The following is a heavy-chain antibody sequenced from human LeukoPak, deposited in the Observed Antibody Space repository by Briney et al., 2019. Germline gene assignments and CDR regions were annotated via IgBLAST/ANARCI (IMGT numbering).Heavy chain of an antibody. CDR2: IYASGNT. D-gene: IGHD1-14*01. CDR1: GDSISSGSYY. V-gene: IGHV4-61*02. CDR3: AREAPPGRHSGGDAFDI. Sequence: PSQTLSLTCSVSGDSISSGSYYWSWIRQPAGKGLEWIGLIYASGNTNYNPSLKSRVTISVDTSKNQFSLKLSSVTAADTAVYYCAREAPPGRHSGGDAFDIWGQGTMVTVSS. J-gene: IGHJ3*02.